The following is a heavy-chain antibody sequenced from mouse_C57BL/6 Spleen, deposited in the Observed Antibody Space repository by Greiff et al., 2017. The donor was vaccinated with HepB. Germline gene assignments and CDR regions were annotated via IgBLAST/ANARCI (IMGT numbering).Heavy chain of an antibody. CDR1: GYTFTSYW. Sequence: QVQLQQPGAELVKPGASVKMSCKASGYTFTSYWITWVKQRPGQGLEWIGDIYPGSGSTNYNEKFKSKATLTVDTSSSTAYMQLSSLTSEDSAVYYCARGGYYYGSSYYFDDWGQGTTLTVSS. J-gene: IGHJ2*01. CDR2: IYPGSGST. D-gene: IGHD1-1*01. CDR3: ARGGYYYGSSYYFDD. V-gene: IGHV1-55*01.